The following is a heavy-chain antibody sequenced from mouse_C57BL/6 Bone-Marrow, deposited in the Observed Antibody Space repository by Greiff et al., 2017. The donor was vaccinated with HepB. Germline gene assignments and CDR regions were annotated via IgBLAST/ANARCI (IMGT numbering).Heavy chain of an antibody. CDR2: LYPGDGDT. V-gene: IGHV1-80*01. J-gene: IGHJ2*01. CDR3: ARWPSY. Sequence: QVQLQQSGAALVKPGASVKISCKASGYAFSSYWMTWVKQRPGKGLEWIGQLYPGDGDTNYNGKFKGKATLTAAKSSSTVYMQLSSVTSEDSAVYFCARWPSYWDQGTTLTVSS. CDR1: GYAFSSYW.